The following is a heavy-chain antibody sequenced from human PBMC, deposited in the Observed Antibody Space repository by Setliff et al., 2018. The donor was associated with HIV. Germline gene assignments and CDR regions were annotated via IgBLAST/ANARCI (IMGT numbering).Heavy chain of an antibody. J-gene: IGHJ6*03. D-gene: IGHD3-10*01. CDR1: GGSISNYY. Sequence: SETLSLTCSLSGGSISNYYWVWIRQSPGKGLEWIGHIHYGGGTYYNPSLESRVSISRGTSKNQFSLNLRDVTAGDTALYYCARAVIRREDRGMWTKLWSAPNHMDVWGKGITVTVS. CDR2: IHYGGGT. V-gene: IGHV4-59*01. CDR3: ARAVIRREDRGMWTKLWSAPNHMDV.